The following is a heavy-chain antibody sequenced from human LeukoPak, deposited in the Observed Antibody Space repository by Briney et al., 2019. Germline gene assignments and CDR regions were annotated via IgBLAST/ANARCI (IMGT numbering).Heavy chain of an antibody. Sequence: GGPLRLSCAAPGITFSSYAMHWVRQAPGKGLEWVAVISYDGSNKYYADSVKGRFTISRDNSKNTLYLQMNSLRAEDTAVYHCARDLYGGYLGLDYWGQGTLVTVSS. CDR1: GITFSSYA. V-gene: IGHV3-30-3*01. D-gene: IGHD5-12*01. CDR3: ARDLYGGYLGLDY. CDR2: ISYDGSNK. J-gene: IGHJ4*02.